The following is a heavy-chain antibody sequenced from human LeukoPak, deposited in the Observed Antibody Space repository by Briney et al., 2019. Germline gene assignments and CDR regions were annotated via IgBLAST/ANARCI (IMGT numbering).Heavy chain of an antibody. D-gene: IGHD3-10*01. V-gene: IGHV3-30*02. J-gene: IGHJ4*02. Sequence: GGSLRLSCAASGFIFSDYGMHWVRQAPGKGLEWVAFIRYDGSDKYYADSVKGRFTNSRDDSKNTLYLQMNSLRPEDTAVYYCAKLYGSGTSYHPLDYWGQGTLVTVSP. CDR3: AKLYGSGTSYHPLDY. CDR1: GFIFSDYG. CDR2: IRYDGSDK.